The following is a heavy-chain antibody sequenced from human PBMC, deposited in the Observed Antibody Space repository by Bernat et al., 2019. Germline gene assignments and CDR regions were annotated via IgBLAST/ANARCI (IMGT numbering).Heavy chain of an antibody. CDR1: GFTFSSYS. CDR2: ISSSSSHI. Sequence: EVQLVESGGGLVKPGGSLRVSCAASGFTFSSYSMNWVRQAPGKGLEWVSSISSSSSHIYYADSVKGRFTISRDNAKNSLYLQMNSLRAEDTTVYYCARDENCSGGRCYFYYYGMDVWGQGTTVTVSS. J-gene: IGHJ6*02. D-gene: IGHD2-15*01. V-gene: IGHV3-21*01. CDR3: ARDENCSGGRCYFYYYGMDV.